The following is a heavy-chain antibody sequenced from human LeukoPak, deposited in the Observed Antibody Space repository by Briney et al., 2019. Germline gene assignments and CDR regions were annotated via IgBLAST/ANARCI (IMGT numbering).Heavy chain of an antibody. CDR2: ISYDGRNE. CDR1: GFTFSSYG. J-gene: IGHJ4*02. Sequence: GRSLRLSCAASGFTFSSYGMHWVRQAPGRGLEWVALISYDGRNEYYADSVKGRFTISRDNSKNTVYLQMNSLRAEDTAVYYCAKMITMAPGVSYWGQGTLVTVSS. D-gene: IGHD3-10*01. V-gene: IGHV3-30*18. CDR3: AKMITMAPGVSY.